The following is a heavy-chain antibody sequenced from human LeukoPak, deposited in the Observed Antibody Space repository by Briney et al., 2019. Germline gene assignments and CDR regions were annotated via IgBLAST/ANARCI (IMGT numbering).Heavy chain of an antibody. Sequence: PSETLSLTCTVSGGSISSYYWSWIRQPPGKGLGWIGYIYYSGSTNYNPSLKSRVTISVDTSKNQFSLKLSSVTAADTAVYYCARDRNEGGDFDYWGQGTLVTVSS. J-gene: IGHJ4*02. V-gene: IGHV4-59*01. D-gene: IGHD2-21*01. CDR2: IYYSGST. CDR1: GGSISSYY. CDR3: ARDRNEGGDFDY.